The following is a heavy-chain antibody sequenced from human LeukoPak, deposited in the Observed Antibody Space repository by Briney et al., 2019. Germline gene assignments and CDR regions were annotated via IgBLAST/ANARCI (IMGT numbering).Heavy chain of an antibody. CDR1: GGSFSGYY. D-gene: IGHD6-19*01. CDR3: ARDLWQWPPDAFDI. CDR2: INHSGST. V-gene: IGHV4-34*01. Sequence: SETLSLTCAVYGGSFSGYYWSWIRQPPGKGLEWIGEINHSGSTNYNPSLKSRVTISVDTSKNQFSLKLSSVTAADTAVYYCARDLWQWPPDAFDIWGQGTMVTVSS. J-gene: IGHJ3*02.